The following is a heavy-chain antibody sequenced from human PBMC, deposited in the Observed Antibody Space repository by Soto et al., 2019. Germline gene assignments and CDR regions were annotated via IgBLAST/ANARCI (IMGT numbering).Heavy chain of an antibody. D-gene: IGHD3-10*01. V-gene: IGHV1-69*13. CDR3: ARFLGGAGSYYDGQNYNYYNGMEV. CDR2: VIPVFGTA. J-gene: IGHJ6*04. Sequence: SVTVSCKASGGPYNSFAISWVRQGPGQGLGWIGGVIPVFGTATYAQKFKGRVTITAEESTSTAYMELSSLTSEDTAVYYCARFLGGAGSYYDGQNYNYYNGMEVWGKGTTVTVSS. CDR1: GGPYNSFA.